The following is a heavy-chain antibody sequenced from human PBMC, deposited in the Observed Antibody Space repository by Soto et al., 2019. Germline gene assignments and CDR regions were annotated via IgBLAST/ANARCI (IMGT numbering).Heavy chain of an antibody. CDR3: ARDVTSHGPRGYSSAWYGWFDP. Sequence: EVQLLESGGGLVQPGGSLRLSCAASGFTFSSHVMSWVRQAPGKGLEWVSAASARNTNTYYADSVRGRFTISRVNSKSTVYLQLDGLRVEDTAVYHCARDVTSHGPRGYSSAWYGWFDPWGQGTLVVVSS. J-gene: IGHJ5*02. V-gene: IGHV3-23*01. D-gene: IGHD6-19*01. CDR1: GFTFSSHV. CDR2: ASARNTNT.